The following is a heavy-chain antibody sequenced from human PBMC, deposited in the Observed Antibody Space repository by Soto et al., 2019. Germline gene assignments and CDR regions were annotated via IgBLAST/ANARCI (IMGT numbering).Heavy chain of an antibody. J-gene: IGHJ5*01. CDR2: IYYSGST. V-gene: IGHV4-61*01. D-gene: IGHD3-16*01. CDR3: SMIPVDTYMIYWFVL. Sequence: PSETLSLTCTVSGDSVTSGNYYWSWIRQPPGKGLEWIGHIYYSGSTNYSPSLKSRVTISLDTSNNQFSLKVTSVTAADTAVYYCSMIPVDTYMIYWFVLWGPGTLLTVSS. CDR1: GDSVTSGNYY.